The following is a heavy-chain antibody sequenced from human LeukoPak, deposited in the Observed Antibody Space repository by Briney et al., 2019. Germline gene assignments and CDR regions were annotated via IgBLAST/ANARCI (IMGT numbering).Heavy chain of an antibody. CDR2: IYHSGST. CDR1: GGSISSYY. J-gene: IGHJ4*02. D-gene: IGHD3-10*01. CDR3: ARTYYYGSELAY. Sequence: SETLSLTCTVSGGSISSYYWSWIRQPPGKGLEWIGYIYHSGSTNYNPSLKSRVTISVDTSKNQFSLRLSSVTAADTAVYYCARTYYYGSELAYWGQGTLVTVSS. V-gene: IGHV4-59*12.